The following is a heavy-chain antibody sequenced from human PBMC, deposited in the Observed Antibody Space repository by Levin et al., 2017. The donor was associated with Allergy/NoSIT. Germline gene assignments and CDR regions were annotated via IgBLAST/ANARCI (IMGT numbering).Heavy chain of an antibody. CDR1: GYTFTSYG. CDR3: ARGAVAEDYDSSGDYAFDI. Sequence: GESLKISCKASGYTFTSYGISWVRQAPGQGLEWMGWISAYNGNTNYAQKLQGRVTMTTDTSTSTAYMELRSLRSDDTAVYYCARGAVAEDYDSSGDYAFDIWGQGTMVTVSS. CDR2: ISAYNGNT. D-gene: IGHD3-22*01. J-gene: IGHJ3*02. V-gene: IGHV1-18*01.